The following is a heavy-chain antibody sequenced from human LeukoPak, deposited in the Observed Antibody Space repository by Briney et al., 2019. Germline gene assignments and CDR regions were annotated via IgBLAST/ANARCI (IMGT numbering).Heavy chain of an antibody. CDR3: ARDYDILTGYWVGY. D-gene: IGHD3-9*01. Sequence: ASVKVSCKASGYTFTSYGISWVRQAPGQGLEWMGWISAYNGNTNYAQKLQGRVTMTTDTSTSTAYMELRSLRSDDTAVYYCARDYDILTGYWVGYWGQGTLVTVSS. J-gene: IGHJ4*02. CDR2: ISAYNGNT. CDR1: GYTFTSYG. V-gene: IGHV1-18*01.